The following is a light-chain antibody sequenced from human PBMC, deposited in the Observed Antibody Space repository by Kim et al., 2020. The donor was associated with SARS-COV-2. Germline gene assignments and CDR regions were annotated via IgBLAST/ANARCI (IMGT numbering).Light chain of an antibody. CDR3: ATWDDNLKGL. Sequence: PGQRVTMSCSGSTSKILGHSVYWYQQRPGTAPKLLIYDTNQRPSGVPDRFSGSKSGTSASLAISGLRSEDEADYYCATWDDNLKGLFGGGTQLTVL. CDR1: TSKILGHS. CDR2: DTN. J-gene: IGLJ2*01. V-gene: IGLV1-47*02.